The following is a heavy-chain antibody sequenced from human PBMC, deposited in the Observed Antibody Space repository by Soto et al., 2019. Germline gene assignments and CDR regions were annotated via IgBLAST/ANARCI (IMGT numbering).Heavy chain of an antibody. CDR2: ISYDGSNK. V-gene: IGHV3-30-3*01. Sequence: GGSLRLSCAASGFTFSSYAMHWVRQAPGKGLEWVAVISYDGSNKYYADSVKGRFTISRDNSKNTLYLQMNSLRAEDTAVYYCARDRYFDWIPLGIYYYGMDFWGQGTSVTVSS. D-gene: IGHD3-9*01. J-gene: IGHJ6*02. CDR3: ARDRYFDWIPLGIYYYGMDF. CDR1: GFTFSSYA.